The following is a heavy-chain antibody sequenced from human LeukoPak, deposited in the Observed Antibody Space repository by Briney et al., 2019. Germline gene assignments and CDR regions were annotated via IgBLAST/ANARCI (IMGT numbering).Heavy chain of an antibody. J-gene: IGHJ6*02. Sequence: ASVKVSCKVSGYTLTELSMHWVRQAPGKGLEWMGGFDPEDGETIYAQKFQGRVTMTEDTSTDTAYMELSSLRSGDTAVYYCATDRCGGDCYNYYYYGMDVWGQGTTVTVSS. D-gene: IGHD2-21*02. CDR3: ATDRCGGDCYNYYYYGMDV. V-gene: IGHV1-24*01. CDR1: GYTLTELS. CDR2: FDPEDGET.